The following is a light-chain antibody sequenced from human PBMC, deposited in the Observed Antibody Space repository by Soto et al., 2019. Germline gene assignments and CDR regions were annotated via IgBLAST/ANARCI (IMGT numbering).Light chain of an antibody. Sequence: IVLTQSPGTLSFSPGEMATLSFRAIQSVSSSHLAWYQHKPGQAPRLLIYGASNRATGIPDRFSGSGSGTDFTLTISRLEPEDSAVYYCQQYGSSPTWTFGQGTKVDIK. J-gene: IGKJ1*01. CDR1: QSVSSSH. V-gene: IGKV3-20*01. CDR3: QQYGSSPTWT. CDR2: GAS.